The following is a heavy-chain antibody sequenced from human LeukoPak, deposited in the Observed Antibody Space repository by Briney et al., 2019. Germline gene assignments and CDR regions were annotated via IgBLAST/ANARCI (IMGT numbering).Heavy chain of an antibody. Sequence: PSETLSLTCAVNGGSFSGYYWSWIRQPPGKGLEWIGEINHSGSTNYNPSLKSRVTISVDTSKNQFSLKLSSVTAADTAVYYCARGGKGYYDFWSGYYPSYFDYWGQGTLVTVSS. CDR1: GGSFSGYY. CDR2: INHSGST. J-gene: IGHJ4*02. V-gene: IGHV4-34*01. D-gene: IGHD3-3*01. CDR3: ARGGKGYYDFWSGYYPSYFDY.